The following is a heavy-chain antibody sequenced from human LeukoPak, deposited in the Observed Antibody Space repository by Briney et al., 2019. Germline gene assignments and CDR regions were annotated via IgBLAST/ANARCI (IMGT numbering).Heavy chain of an antibody. CDR2: INPNSGGT. CDR1: GYTFTGYY. Sequence: GASVKVSCKASGYTFTGYYMHWVRQAPGQGLEWMGWINPNSGGTNYAQKFQGWVTMTRDTSISTAYMELSRLRSDDTAVYYCARAHVSGWYFVQRENNYFDYWGQGTLVTVSS. CDR3: ARAHVSGWYFVQRENNYFDY. J-gene: IGHJ4*02. V-gene: IGHV1-2*04. D-gene: IGHD6-19*01.